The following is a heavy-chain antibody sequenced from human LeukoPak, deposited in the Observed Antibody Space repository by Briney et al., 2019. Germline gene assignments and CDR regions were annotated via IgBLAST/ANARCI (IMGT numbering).Heavy chain of an antibody. D-gene: IGHD3-10*01. CDR1: GFTFNTYC. V-gene: IGHV3-7*01. CDR2: INQVGSEK. CDR3: VRYKSGTGRTAAFDV. J-gene: IGHJ3*01. Sequence: GGSLRLSCAASGFTFNTYCMSWVRQAPGKGLEWVANINQVGSEKFYVDSVEGRITMSRDNTKNSLDLQMNSLRAEDTAVYYCVRYKSGTGRTAAFDVWGQGTVVSVSS.